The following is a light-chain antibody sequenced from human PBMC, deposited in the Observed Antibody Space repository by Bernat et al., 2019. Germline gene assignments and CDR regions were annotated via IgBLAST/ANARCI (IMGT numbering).Light chain of an antibody. CDR1: NIGSKS. CDR2: YDD. Sequence: SYVMTQPPSVSVAPGEPARISCGGNNIGSKSVHWYQQKPGQAPRLVMSYDDERPSGIPDRFSGSNFGNTATLTISSVEAGDEADYYCQVWDSTNDHRVVGGGTKLTVL. V-gene: IGLV3-21*04. J-gene: IGLJ2*01. CDR3: QVWDSTNDHRV.